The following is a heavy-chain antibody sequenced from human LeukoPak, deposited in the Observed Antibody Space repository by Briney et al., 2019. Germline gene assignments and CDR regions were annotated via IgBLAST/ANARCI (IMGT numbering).Heavy chain of an antibody. J-gene: IGHJ4*02. V-gene: IGHV3-30-3*01. CDR2: ISYDGSNK. D-gene: IGHD6-19*01. Sequence: GGSLRLSCAAFGFSFNSYAMHWARQAPGKGLEWVAVISYDGSNKDYADSVKGRFTISRDKSKNTLYLQMNSLRPDDTAVYYCARALDSSGWNGRDYWGQGTLVTVSS. CDR3: ARALDSSGWNGRDY. CDR1: GFSFNSYA.